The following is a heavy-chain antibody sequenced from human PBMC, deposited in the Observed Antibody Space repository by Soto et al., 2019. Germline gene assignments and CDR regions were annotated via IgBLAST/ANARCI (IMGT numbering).Heavy chain of an antibody. CDR3: AIFPHGYSYGPTTTPFDY. CDR2: INHSGST. V-gene: IGHV4-34*01. Sequence: SETLSLTCAVYGGSFSGYYWSWIRQPPGKGLEWIGEINHSGSTNYNPSLKSRVTISVDTSKNQFSLKLSSVTAADTAVYYCAIFPHGYSYGPTTTPFDYWGQGTLVTVSS. J-gene: IGHJ4*02. CDR1: GGSFSGYY. D-gene: IGHD5-18*01.